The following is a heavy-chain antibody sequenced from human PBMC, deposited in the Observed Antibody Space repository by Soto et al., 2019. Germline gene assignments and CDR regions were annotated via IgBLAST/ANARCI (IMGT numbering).Heavy chain of an antibody. V-gene: IGHV1-18*04. D-gene: IGHD6-6*01. CDR1: GYTFTGYG. Sequence: ASVKVSCKASGYTFTGYGISWVRQAPGQGLEWVGWISAYNGNTNYAQKLQGRVTMTTDTSTSTAYMELRSLRSDDTAVYYCAETIEYSSSAGWFDPWGQGTLVTVSS. CDR2: ISAYNGNT. CDR3: AETIEYSSSAGWFDP. J-gene: IGHJ5*02.